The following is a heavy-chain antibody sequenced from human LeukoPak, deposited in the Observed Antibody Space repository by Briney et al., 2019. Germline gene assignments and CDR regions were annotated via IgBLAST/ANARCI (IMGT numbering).Heavy chain of an antibody. CDR3: ARCKHYDFWSGYTNWFDP. V-gene: IGHV4-39*01. J-gene: IGHJ5*02. CDR1: GGSISSSSYY. D-gene: IGHD3-3*01. CDR2: IYYSGST. Sequence: SETLSLTCTVSGGSISSSSYYWGWIRQPPGKGLEWIGSIYYSGSTYYNPSLKSRVTISADTSKNQFSLKLSSVTAADTAVYYCARCKHYDFWSGYTNWFDPWGQGTLVTVSS.